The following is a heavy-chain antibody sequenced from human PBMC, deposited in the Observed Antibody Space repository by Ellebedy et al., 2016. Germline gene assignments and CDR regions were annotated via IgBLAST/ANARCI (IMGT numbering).Heavy chain of an antibody. J-gene: IGHJ6*02. CDR2: IYYTGTT. Sequence: SETLSLXXTVSGGSVSSGGSYWTWIRQHPGKGLEWIGYIYYTGTTYYNPSLKSRATISLDTSKSQFSLKLTSVTAADTAVYYCARDDHDYGDREYTYYGMDVWGQGTTVTVSS. CDR1: GGSVSSGGSY. V-gene: IGHV4-31*03. CDR3: ARDDHDYGDREYTYYGMDV. D-gene: IGHD4-17*01.